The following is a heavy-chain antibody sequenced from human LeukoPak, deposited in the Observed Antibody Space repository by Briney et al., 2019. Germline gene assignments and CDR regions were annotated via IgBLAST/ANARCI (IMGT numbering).Heavy chain of an antibody. CDR2: INPNSGGT. J-gene: IGHJ6*02. V-gene: IGHV1-2*02. Sequence: ASVKVSCKASGYTFSSYYFHWVRQAPGQGLEWMGWINPNSGGTNYAQKFQGRVTMTRDTSISTAYMELSRLRSDDTAVYYCASTRYRYYYYGMDVWGQGTTVTVSS. CDR3: ASTRYRYYYYGMDV. D-gene: IGHD2-2*02. CDR1: GYTFSSYY.